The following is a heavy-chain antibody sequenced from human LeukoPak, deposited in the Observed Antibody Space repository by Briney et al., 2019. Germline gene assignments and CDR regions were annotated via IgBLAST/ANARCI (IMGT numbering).Heavy chain of an antibody. V-gene: IGHV3-7*01. J-gene: IGHJ6*03. CDR1: GFTFSSYW. Sequence: PGGSLRLSCAASGFTFSSYWMSWVRQAPGKGLEWVANIKQDGSEKYYVDSVKGRFTISRDNAKNSLYLQMNSLRAEDTAVYYCARDRYCSGGSCYDYYYYMDVWGKGTTVTVSS. D-gene: IGHD2-15*01. CDR3: ARDRYCSGGSCYDYYYYMDV. CDR2: IKQDGSEK.